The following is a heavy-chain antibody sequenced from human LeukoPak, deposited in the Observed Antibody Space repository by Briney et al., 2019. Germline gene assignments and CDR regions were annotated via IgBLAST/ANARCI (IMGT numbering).Heavy chain of an antibody. CDR2: ISAYNGNT. J-gene: IGHJ6*03. V-gene: IGHV1-18*01. D-gene: IGHD1-1*01. CDR1: GYTFTIFG. Sequence: GASVKASCKASGYTFTIFGISWVRQAPGQGLEWMGWISAYNGNTNYAQKVQGRVTMTTDTSTSTAYTELRSLTSDDTAMYYCARDGAERPHYMDVWGKGTTVTVSS. CDR3: ARDGAERPHYMDV.